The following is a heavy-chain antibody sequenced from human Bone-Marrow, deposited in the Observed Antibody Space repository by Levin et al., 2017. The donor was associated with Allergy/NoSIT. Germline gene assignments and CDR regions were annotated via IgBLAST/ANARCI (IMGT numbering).Heavy chain of an antibody. V-gene: IGHV3-49*03. J-gene: IGHJ4*02. Sequence: GESLKISCTASGFTFGDSGMSWFRQAPGMGLEWVGLVRSKAYGGTTEYAASVKDRFTISRDDSKSIAYLQMNSLKTEDTAVYYCTVGIVAGNDISYYFDFWGQGTLVSVSS. CDR3: TVGIVAGNDISYYFDF. CDR2: VRSKAYGGTT. D-gene: IGHD5-12*01. CDR1: GFTFGDSG.